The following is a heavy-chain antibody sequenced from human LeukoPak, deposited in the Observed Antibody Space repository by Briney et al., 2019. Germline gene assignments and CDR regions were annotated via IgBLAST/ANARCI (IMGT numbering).Heavy chain of an antibody. CDR1: GFTFSSYS. CDR2: ISSSSGYI. Sequence: GGSLRLSCAASGFTFSSYSMNWVRQAPGKGLEWVSSISSSSGYIYYADSVKGRFTISRDNAKNSLYLQMNSLRAEDTAVYYCARDLDYGDYPSGYWGQGTLVTVSS. V-gene: IGHV3-21*01. CDR3: ARDLDYGDYPSGY. D-gene: IGHD4-17*01. J-gene: IGHJ4*02.